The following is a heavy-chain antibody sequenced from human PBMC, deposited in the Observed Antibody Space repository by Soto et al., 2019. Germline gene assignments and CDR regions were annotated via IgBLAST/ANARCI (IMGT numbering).Heavy chain of an antibody. D-gene: IGHD3-16*01. V-gene: IGHV2-5*02. CDR1: GCSLTTRGVG. Sequence: QITLKESGPTLVKPTQNLTLTCTFSGCSLTTRGVGVGWIRQPPGKALECLALIDWDDDKRYSPSLQSRLSITKDTSKNQVVLTMTNVDPVDTATYYCAHIPNYYQYDWFDPWGQGTLVSVSS. CDR2: IDWDDDK. CDR3: AHIPNYYQYDWFDP. J-gene: IGHJ5*02.